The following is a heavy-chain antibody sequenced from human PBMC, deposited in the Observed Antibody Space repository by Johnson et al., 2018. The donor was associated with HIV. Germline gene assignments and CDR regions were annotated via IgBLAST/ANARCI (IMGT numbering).Heavy chain of an antibody. Sequence: QVQLVESGGGMVQPGRSLRLSCAPSGFTFDSYAMHWVRQVPGKGLEWVAVISHDGSNRYYADSVKGRFAISRDNSKNTLYLQMNSLRAEDTALYYCARARTYYNFWSDAFDIWGQGTMVTVSS. D-gene: IGHD3-3*01. CDR1: GFTFDSYA. V-gene: IGHV3-30*09. CDR2: ISHDGSNR. J-gene: IGHJ3*02. CDR3: ARARTYYNFWSDAFDI.